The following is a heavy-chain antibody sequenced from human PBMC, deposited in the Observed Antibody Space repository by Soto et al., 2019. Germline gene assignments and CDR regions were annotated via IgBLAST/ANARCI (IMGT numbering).Heavy chain of an antibody. CDR1: ETVLQALA. CDR2: IRNQSYKETT. Sequence: GGSLRRSCRSSETVLQALAPTSARKAQGKGLEWVGLIRNQSYKETTEYAAAVKGRFTISRDHSNGIAYLQMNSLNIEDSAVYFLRMRQRPESTYF. CDR3: RMRQRPESTYF. V-gene: IGHV3-49*04. J-gene: IGHJ1*01. D-gene: IGHD1-1*01.